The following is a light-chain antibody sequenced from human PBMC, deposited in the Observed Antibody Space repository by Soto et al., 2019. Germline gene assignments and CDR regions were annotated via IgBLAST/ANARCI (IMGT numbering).Light chain of an antibody. J-gene: IGKJ4*01. CDR1: QYVGSY. CDR2: DAS. CDR3: QQRASWPLT. Sequence: EIVLTQSPATLSLSPGERATLSYRANQYVGSYLAWYQLRPGQGPRLLIFDASSRATGIPDRVSGSGSGTDFTLTISRLEPEDFAVYYCQQRASWPLTFGGGTKVEIK. V-gene: IGKV3-11*01.